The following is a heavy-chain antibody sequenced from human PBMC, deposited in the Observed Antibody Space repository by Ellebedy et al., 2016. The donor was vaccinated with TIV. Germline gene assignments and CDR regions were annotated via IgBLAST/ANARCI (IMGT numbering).Heavy chain of an antibody. CDR1: GGSISSSNW. D-gene: IGHD3-10*01. Sequence: SETLSLTXAVSGGSISSSNWWSWVRQPPGKGLEWIGEIYHSGSTNYNPSLKSRVTISVDKSKNQFSLKLSSVTAADTAVYYCARDSLWFGELSRYFDLWGRGTLVTVSS. V-gene: IGHV4-4*02. J-gene: IGHJ2*01. CDR3: ARDSLWFGELSRYFDL. CDR2: IYHSGST.